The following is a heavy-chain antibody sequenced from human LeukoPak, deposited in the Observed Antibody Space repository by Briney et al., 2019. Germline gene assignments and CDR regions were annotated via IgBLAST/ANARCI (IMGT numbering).Heavy chain of an antibody. V-gene: IGHV3-23*01. CDR2: ISGSGGRT. D-gene: IGHD3-3*02. CDR3: ARDSTGYWYFDL. J-gene: IGHJ2*01. CDR1: GFTLSSYA. Sequence: GGSLRLSCAASGFTLSSYAMSWVRQAPGKGLEWVSAISGSGGRTYYADSVKGRFTISRDNSKNTLYLQMNSLRAEDTAVYYCARDSTGYWYFDLWGRGTLVSVSS.